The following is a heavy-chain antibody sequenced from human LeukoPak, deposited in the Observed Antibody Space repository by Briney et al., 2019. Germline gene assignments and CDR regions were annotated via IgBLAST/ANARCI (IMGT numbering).Heavy chain of an antibody. CDR2: MKHDGSEK. CDR1: GFTFSNYW. CDR3: ARDGGGYDYFYYYGMDV. V-gene: IGHV3-7*01. D-gene: IGHD5-12*01. Sequence: GGSLRLSCAASGFTFSNYWMTWVRQAPGKGLEWVANMKHDGSEKYYVDSVKGRFTISRDNAKNSLYLEMNSLRGEDTAVYYCARDGGGYDYFYYYGMDVWGQGTTVTVSS. J-gene: IGHJ6*02.